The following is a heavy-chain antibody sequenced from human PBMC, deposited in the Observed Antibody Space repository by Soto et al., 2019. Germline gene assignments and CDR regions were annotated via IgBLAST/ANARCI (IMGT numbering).Heavy chain of an antibody. CDR1: GGTFSSYA. D-gene: IGHD3-16*02. CDR2: IIPVFGTA. V-gene: IGHV1-69*01. J-gene: IGHJ4*02. Sequence: QVQLVQSGAEVKKPGSSVKVSCKASGGTFSSYAISWVRQTPGQGLEWMGGIIPVFGTANYAQRFQGRVTFTADESTSTAYMELNTLRSEDTAVYYCARGSRRELSSLDYWGQGTLVTVSS. CDR3: ARGSRRELSSLDY.